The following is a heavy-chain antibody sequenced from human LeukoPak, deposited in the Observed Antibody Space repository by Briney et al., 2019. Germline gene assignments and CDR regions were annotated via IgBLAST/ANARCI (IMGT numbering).Heavy chain of an antibody. CDR3: ARGAGTMRGWFDP. D-gene: IGHD1-7*01. V-gene: IGHV3-23*01. CDR2: ISGSGGST. Sequence: GGSLRLSCAASGFTFSSYAMSWVRQAPGKGLEWVSAISGSGGSTCYVDSVKGRFTISRDNSKNTLYLQMNSQRAEDTAVYFCARGAGTMRGWFDPWGQGTLVTVSS. J-gene: IGHJ5*02. CDR1: GFTFSSYA.